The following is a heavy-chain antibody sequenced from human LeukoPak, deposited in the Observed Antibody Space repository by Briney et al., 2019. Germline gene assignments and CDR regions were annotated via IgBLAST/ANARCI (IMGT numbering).Heavy chain of an antibody. D-gene: IGHD3-22*01. Sequence: SGPTLVNPTQTLTLTCTFSGFSLSTRGVGVGWIRQPPGKALEWLALIYWNDDKRYSPSLKSRLTIAQDTSKNQVVLTMTNMDPVDTATYYCAHTTYFYDSSGYPRSFDIWGQGTMVTVSS. CDR1: GFSLSTRGVG. J-gene: IGHJ3*02. CDR2: IYWNDDK. V-gene: IGHV2-5*01. CDR3: AHTTYFYDSSGYPRSFDI.